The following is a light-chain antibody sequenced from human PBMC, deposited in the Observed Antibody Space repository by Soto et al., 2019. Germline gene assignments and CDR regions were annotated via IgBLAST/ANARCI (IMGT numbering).Light chain of an antibody. CDR3: AAWDDSLNGHV. Sequence: QSVLNQPHSASGTPGQRVTISCSGSSSNIGTSSVHWFQRLPGTAPKLLISTTNQRPSGVPERFSGSKSGTSASLAISGLQSEDEADYYCAAWDDSLNGHVFGTGTKVTVL. J-gene: IGLJ1*01. V-gene: IGLV1-44*01. CDR1: SSNIGTSS. CDR2: TTN.